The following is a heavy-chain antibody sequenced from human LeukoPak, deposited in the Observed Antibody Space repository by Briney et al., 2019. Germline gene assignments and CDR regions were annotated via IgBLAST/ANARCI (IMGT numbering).Heavy chain of an antibody. CDR3: ARQVGTWFDP. Sequence: SETLSLTCTVSGGSIRSSSYYWGWIRQPPGKGLEWIGSIYYSGSTYYNPSLKSRVTISVDTSKNQFSLKLSSVTAADTAVYYCARQVGTWFDPWGQGTLVTVSS. J-gene: IGHJ5*02. D-gene: IGHD3-10*01. CDR1: GGSIRSSSYY. CDR2: IYYSGST. V-gene: IGHV4-39*01.